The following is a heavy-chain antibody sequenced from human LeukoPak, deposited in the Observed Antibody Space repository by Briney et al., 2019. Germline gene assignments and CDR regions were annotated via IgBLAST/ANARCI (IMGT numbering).Heavy chain of an antibody. Sequence: GESLKISCKGSGYNFTNYWIGWVRQMPGKGLEWMGIIYPGDSDTRYSPSFQGQVTISADKSISTAYLQWSSLKASDTAMYYCAREVTPKEGSLYFDYWAQGTLVTVSS. V-gene: IGHV5-51*01. J-gene: IGHJ4*02. CDR1: GYNFTNYW. CDR2: IYPGDSDT. D-gene: IGHD4-23*01. CDR3: AREVTPKEGSLYFDY.